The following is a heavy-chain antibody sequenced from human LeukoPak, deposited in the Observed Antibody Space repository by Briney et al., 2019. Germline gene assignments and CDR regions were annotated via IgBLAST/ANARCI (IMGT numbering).Heavy chain of an antibody. CDR3: ARGRRGNRTNCSSTSCYAGDY. CDR1: GYTFTSYG. CDR2: ISAYNGNT. Sequence: SVKVSCKASGYTFTSYGISWVRQAPGQGLEWMGWISAYNGNTNYAQKLQGRVTMTTDTSTSTAYMELRSLRSDDTAVYYCARGRRGNRTNCSSTSCYAGDYWGQGTLVTVSS. V-gene: IGHV1-18*01. D-gene: IGHD2-2*01. J-gene: IGHJ4*02.